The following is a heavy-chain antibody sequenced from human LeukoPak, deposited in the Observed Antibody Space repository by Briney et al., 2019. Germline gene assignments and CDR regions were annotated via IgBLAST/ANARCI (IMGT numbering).Heavy chain of an antibody. CDR3: ARSFVLLWFGELSGYFDY. CDR1: GYTFTGYY. CDR2: INPNSGGT. V-gene: IGHV1-2*02. J-gene: IGHJ4*02. Sequence: GASVKVSCKASGYTFTGYYMHWVRQAPGQGLEWKGWINPNSGGTNYAQKFQGRVTMTRDTSISTAYMELSRLRSDDTAVYYCARSFVLLWFGELSGYFDYWGQGTLVTVSS. D-gene: IGHD3-10*01.